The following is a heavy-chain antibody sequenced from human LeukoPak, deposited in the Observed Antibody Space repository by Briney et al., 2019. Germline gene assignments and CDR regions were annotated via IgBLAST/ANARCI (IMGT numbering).Heavy chain of an antibody. D-gene: IGHD2-21*02. V-gene: IGHV3-48*02. CDR3: ARAAYCGGDCYYFDY. CDR1: GFSFSSYS. Sequence: GGSLRLSCAGSGFSFSSYSINWARQAPGKGLEWVSYISTGSTTIYYADSVKGRFTISRDNARNSLYLQMNSLRDEDTAVYYCARAAYCGGDCYYFDYWGQGILVTVSS. J-gene: IGHJ4*02. CDR2: ISTGSTTI.